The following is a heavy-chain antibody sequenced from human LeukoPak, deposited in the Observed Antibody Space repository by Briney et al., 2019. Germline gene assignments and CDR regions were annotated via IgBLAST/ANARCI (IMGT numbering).Heavy chain of an antibody. CDR3: ARDGYYYDYVWGSYRYSFDY. CDR1: GFTFSSYA. J-gene: IGHJ4*02. V-gene: IGHV3-30-3*01. Sequence: PGGSLRLSCAASGFTFSSYAMHWVRQAPGKGLEWVAVISYDGSNKYCADSVKGRFTISRDNSKNTLYLQMNSLRAEDTAVYYCARDGYYYDYVWGSYRYSFDYWGQGTLVTVSS. CDR2: ISYDGSNK. D-gene: IGHD3-16*02.